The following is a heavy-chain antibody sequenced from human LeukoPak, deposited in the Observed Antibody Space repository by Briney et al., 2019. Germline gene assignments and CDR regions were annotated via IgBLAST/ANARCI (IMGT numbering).Heavy chain of an antibody. CDR3: TRSMIVVVTAYYFDY. Sequence: GGSLRLSCTASGLTLGDYAMSWVRQAPGKGLEWVGFIRSKAYGGTTEYAASVKGRFTISRDDSKSIAYQQMNSLKTEDTAVYYCTRSMIVVVTAYYFDYWGQGTLVTVSS. J-gene: IGHJ4*02. CDR2: IRSKAYGGTT. D-gene: IGHD3-22*01. CDR1: GLTLGDYA. V-gene: IGHV3-49*04.